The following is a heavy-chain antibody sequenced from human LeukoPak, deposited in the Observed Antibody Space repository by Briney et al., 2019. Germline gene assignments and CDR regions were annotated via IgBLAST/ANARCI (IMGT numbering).Heavy chain of an antibody. J-gene: IGHJ2*01. CDR1: GFTVSTNC. D-gene: IGHD3-22*01. CDR2: IYSGGST. Sequence: PGGSLRLSFAASGFTVSTNCMSWVRQAPGKGLEWVSIIYSGGSTSYADSVKGRFTISRDISKNTLFLQMSSLRAEDTAVYYCARSPRIYDSSGYYLVEYFDLWGRGTLVTVSS. V-gene: IGHV3-53*01. CDR3: ARSPRIYDSSGYYLVEYFDL.